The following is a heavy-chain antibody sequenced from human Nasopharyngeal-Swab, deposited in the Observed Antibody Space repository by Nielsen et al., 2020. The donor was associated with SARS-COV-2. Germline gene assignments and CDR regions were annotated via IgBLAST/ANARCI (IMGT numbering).Heavy chain of an antibody. D-gene: IGHD2-15*01. CDR3: ARGQDAYYYMDV. CDR1: GGTLIGFH. CDR2: INDRGSV. V-gene: IGHV4-34*01. J-gene: IGHJ6*03. Sequence: GSLRLSCVVFGGTLIGFHWTWIRQTPGKGLEWIGEINDRGSVNYNPSLRSRVTISAGTSNIQFSLKLNSVTAADTAVYYCARGQDAYYYMDVWGEWTTVTVSS.